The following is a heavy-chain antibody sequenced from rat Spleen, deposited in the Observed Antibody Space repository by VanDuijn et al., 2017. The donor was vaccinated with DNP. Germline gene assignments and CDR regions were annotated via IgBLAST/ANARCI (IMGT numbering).Heavy chain of an antibody. CDR2: INTVGGTT. D-gene: IGHD1-4*01. CDR1: GFSFSNFA. Sequence: EVRLMESGGGLVQPGRSLKLSCVASGFSFSNFAMAWVRQAPTKGLEWVASINTVGGTTYYRDSVKGRFTISRDNAKSSLYLQMDSLRSEDTATYFCTTLGTHFDYWGQGLMVTVSS. CDR3: TTLGTHFDY. J-gene: IGHJ2*01. V-gene: IGHV5-27*01.